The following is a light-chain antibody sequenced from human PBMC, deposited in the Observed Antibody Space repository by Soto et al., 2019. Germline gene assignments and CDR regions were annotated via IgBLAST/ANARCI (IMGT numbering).Light chain of an antibody. CDR3: QQYHSYSRT. CDR2: AAS. V-gene: IGKV1-5*01. CDR1: QSISSY. J-gene: IGKJ1*01. Sequence: DIQMTQSPSTLSASVGDRVTITCRASQSISSYLAWYQQKPGKVPRLLIYAASSLESGVPSRFSGSGSGTEFTLTISSLQPDDFAAYYCQQYHSYSRTFGQGTKVDIK.